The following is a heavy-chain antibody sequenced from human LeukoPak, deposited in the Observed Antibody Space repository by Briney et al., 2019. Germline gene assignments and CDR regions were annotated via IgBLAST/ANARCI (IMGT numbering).Heavy chain of an antibody. Sequence: GGSLRLSCAVSGITFSSYWMHWVRQDPGRGLLWVSRINTQGTYTNYADSVKGRFTISRDNSKNTLYLQMNSLRAEDTAVYYCARDLSGRRYSSSWYDYWGQGTLVTVSS. V-gene: IGHV3-74*01. J-gene: IGHJ4*02. CDR1: GITFSSYW. D-gene: IGHD6-13*01. CDR3: ARDLSGRRYSSSWYDY. CDR2: INTQGTYT.